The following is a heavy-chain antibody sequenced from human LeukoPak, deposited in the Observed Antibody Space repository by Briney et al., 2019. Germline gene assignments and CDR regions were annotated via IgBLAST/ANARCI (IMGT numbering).Heavy chain of an antibody. CDR3: AKEPRYFGGDCFSLLDS. V-gene: IGHV3-23*01. D-gene: IGHD2-21*02. CDR1: GFTFSSHS. J-gene: IGHJ4*02. CDR2: ISGSAGRT. Sequence: GGSLRLSCAASGFTFSSHSMSWVRQAPGKGLEWVSLISGSAGRTYYADSVKGRFTISRDNSKNTLYLQMSSLRAEDTDVYYCAKEPRYFGGDCFSLLDSWGQGTLVTVSS.